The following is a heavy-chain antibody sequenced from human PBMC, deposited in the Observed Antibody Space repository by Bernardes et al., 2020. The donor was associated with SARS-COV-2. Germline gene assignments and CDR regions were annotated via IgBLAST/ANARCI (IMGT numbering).Heavy chain of an antibody. V-gene: IGHV4-59*11. J-gene: IGHJ4*02. CDR3: ARTARLYDS. D-gene: IGHD2-21*02. CDR1: GGSISSHY. Sequence: LSLTCAVSGGSISSHYWSWIRQPPGKGLESIGYISYSGDINYNPSLKSRVTISIDTSKGQFSLKLNSVTAADTAVYYCARTARLYDSWGPGIPVTVSS. CDR2: ISYSGDI.